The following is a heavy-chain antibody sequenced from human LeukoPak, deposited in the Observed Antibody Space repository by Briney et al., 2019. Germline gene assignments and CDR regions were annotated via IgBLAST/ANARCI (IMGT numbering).Heavy chain of an antibody. CDR3: ARGSYYFDY. CDR1: GFTFDDYA. J-gene: IGHJ4*02. Sequence: GGSLRLSCAASGFTFDDYAMHRVRQAPGKGLVWVSRISGDGSSTFYADSVKGRFTISRDNAKNTLYLQMNSLRAEDTAVYHCARGSYYFDYWGQGILVTVSS. D-gene: IGHD1-26*01. CDR2: ISGDGSST. V-gene: IGHV3-74*01.